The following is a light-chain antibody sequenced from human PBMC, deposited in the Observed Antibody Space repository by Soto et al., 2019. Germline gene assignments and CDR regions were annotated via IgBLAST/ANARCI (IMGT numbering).Light chain of an antibody. V-gene: IGLV2-18*02. CDR2: EVS. Sequence: QSALTQPPSVSGSPGQSVAISCTGTSSDVGIYNRVAWYQQPPGTAPKLMIYEVSNRPSGVPDRFSGSKSGNTASLTISGLQAEDEADSYCRSFTRSSTYVFGTGTKLTVL. CDR3: RSFTRSSTYV. J-gene: IGLJ1*01. CDR1: SSDVGIYNR.